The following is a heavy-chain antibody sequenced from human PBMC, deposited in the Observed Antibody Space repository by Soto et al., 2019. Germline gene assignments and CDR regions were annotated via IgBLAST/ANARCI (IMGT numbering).Heavy chain of an antibody. Sequence: PSETLSLTCAVYGGSFSGYYWSWIRQPPGKGLEWLGEINHNGSTNYNPSLKSRVTISVDTSKNQFSLKLSSVTAADTAVYYCARDTTVTKGGYYYGMDVWGQGTTVTVSS. CDR3: ARDTTVTKGGYYYGMDV. V-gene: IGHV4-34*01. CDR1: GGSFSGYY. D-gene: IGHD4-4*01. J-gene: IGHJ6*02. CDR2: INHNGST.